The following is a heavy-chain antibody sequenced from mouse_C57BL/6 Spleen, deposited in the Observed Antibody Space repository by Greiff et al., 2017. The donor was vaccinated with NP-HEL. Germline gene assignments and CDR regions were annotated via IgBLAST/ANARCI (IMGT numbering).Heavy chain of an antibody. CDR3: ARNLIPTYYYAMDY. V-gene: IGHV1-18*01. J-gene: IGHJ4*01. CDR1: GYTFTDYN. D-gene: IGHD2-10*01. CDR2: INPNNGGT. Sequence: VQLQQSGPELVKPGASVKIPCKASGYTFTDYNMDWVKQSHGKSLEWIGDINPNNGGTIYNQKFKGKATLTVDKSSSTAYMELRSLTSEDTAVYYCARNLIPTYYYAMDYWGQGTSVTVSS.